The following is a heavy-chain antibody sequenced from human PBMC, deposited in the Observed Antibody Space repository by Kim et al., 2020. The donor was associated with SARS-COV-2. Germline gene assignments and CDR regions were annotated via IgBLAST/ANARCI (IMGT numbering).Heavy chain of an antibody. V-gene: IGHV1-2*02. J-gene: IGHJ5*02. CDR1: GYTFTVYY. CDR2: INPNSGGT. D-gene: IGHD6-19*01. CDR3: ARDSERDSSGWYGNWFDP. Sequence: ASLNVSCKASGYTFTVYYMHWVRQAPGQGLEWMGWINPNSGGTNYAQKFQGRVTMTRDTSISTAYMELSRLRSDDTAVYYCARDSERDSSGWYGNWFDPWGQGPLVPVSS.